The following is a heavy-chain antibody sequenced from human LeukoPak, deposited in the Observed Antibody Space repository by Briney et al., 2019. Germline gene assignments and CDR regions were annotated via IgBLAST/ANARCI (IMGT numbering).Heavy chain of an antibody. Sequence: PSETLSLTCAVYGGSFSGYYWSWIRQPPGKGLEWIGEINHSGSTNYNPSLKSRVTISVDTSKNQFSLKLSSVTAADTAVYYCARRQIRYFDWLSWGRVDYWGQGTLVTVSS. CDR1: GGSFSGYY. CDR2: INHSGST. D-gene: IGHD3-9*01. J-gene: IGHJ4*02. V-gene: IGHV4-34*01. CDR3: ARRQIRYFDWLSWGRVDY.